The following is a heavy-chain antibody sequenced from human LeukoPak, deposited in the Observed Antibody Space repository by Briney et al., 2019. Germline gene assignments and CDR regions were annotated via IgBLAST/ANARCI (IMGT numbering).Heavy chain of an antibody. D-gene: IGHD5-18*01. V-gene: IGHV4-38-2*02. J-gene: IGHJ4*02. CDR3: ASSDTAMVTNFDY. Sequence: PSETLSLTCTVSGYSISSGYYWGWIRQPPGKGLEWIGSIYHSGSTYYNPSLKSRVTISVDTSKNQFSLKLSSVTAADSAVYYCASSDTAMVTNFDYWGQGTLVTVSS. CDR2: IYHSGST. CDR1: GYSISSGYY.